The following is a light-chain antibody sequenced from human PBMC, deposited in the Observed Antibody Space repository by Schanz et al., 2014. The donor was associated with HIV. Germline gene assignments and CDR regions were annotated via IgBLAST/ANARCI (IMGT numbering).Light chain of an antibody. CDR2: EVS. Sequence: QSALTQPRSVSGSPGQSVTISCTGTSSDVGGYNYVSWYQQEPGKAPKLMIYEVSKRPSGVPDRFSGSKSDNTASLTVSGLQAEDEADYYCSSYAGSNNLLFGGGTKLTVL. CDR1: SSDVGGYNY. CDR3: SSYAGSNNLL. J-gene: IGLJ2*01. V-gene: IGLV2-8*01.